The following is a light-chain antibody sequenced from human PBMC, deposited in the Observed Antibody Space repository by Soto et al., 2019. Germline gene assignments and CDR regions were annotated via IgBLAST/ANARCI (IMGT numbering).Light chain of an antibody. CDR2: EVS. CDR3: SSPAGSSCV. Sequence: QSVLTQPPSASGSPGQPVTISCTGTSSDVGGYNYVSWYQQHPGKAPKLMIYEVSKRPSGVPDRFSGSKSGNTASLTVSGLQAEDEDDYYCSSPAGSSCVFGTGTKVTVL. V-gene: IGLV2-8*01. CDR1: SSDVGGYNY. J-gene: IGLJ1*01.